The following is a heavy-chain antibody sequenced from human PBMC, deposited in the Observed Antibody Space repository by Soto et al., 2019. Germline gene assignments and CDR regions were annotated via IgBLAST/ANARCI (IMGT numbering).Heavy chain of an antibody. CDR1: GGSVSSGSYY. Sequence: SETLSLTCTVSGGSVSSGSYYWSWIRQPPGKGLEWIGYIYYSGSTNYNPSLKSRVTISVDTSKNQFSLKLSSVTAADTAVYYCAGDLDPWGQGTLVTVS. CDR2: IYYSGST. CDR3: AGDLDP. D-gene: IGHD3-10*01. J-gene: IGHJ5*02. V-gene: IGHV4-61*01.